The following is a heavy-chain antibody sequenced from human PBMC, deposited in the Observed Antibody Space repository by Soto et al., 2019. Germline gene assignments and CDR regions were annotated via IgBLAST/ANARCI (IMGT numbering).Heavy chain of an antibody. CDR2: IYSGGST. D-gene: IGHD4-17*01. Sequence: EVQLVESGGGLVQPGGSLRLSCAASGFTVSSNYMSWVRQAPGKGLEWVSVIYSGGSTYYADSVKGIFTISRDNSKDTLYLQMNSLRAEDTAVYYWARGGSYGGNSEGEIDYWGQGTLVTVSS. J-gene: IGHJ4*02. CDR1: GFTVSSNY. V-gene: IGHV3-66*01. CDR3: ARGGSYGGNSEGEIDY.